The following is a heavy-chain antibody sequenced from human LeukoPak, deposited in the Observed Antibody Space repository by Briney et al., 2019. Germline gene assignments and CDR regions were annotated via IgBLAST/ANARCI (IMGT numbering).Heavy chain of an antibody. CDR1: GGSISSGGYY. J-gene: IGHJ3*02. D-gene: IGHD3-3*01. CDR2: IYYSGST. V-gene: IGHV4-61*08. Sequence: KASQTLSLTCTVSGGSISSGGYYWSWIRQPPGKGLEWIGYIYYSGSTNYNPSLKSRVTISVDTSKNQFSLKLSSVTAADTAVYYCASRRYYDFWSGPSGAFDIWGQGTVVTVSS. CDR3: ASRRYYDFWSGPSGAFDI.